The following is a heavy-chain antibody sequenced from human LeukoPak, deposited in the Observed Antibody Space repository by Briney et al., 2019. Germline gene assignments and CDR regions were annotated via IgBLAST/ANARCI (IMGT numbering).Heavy chain of an antibody. J-gene: IGHJ6*02. Sequence: AGWSLRLSCAASGFTLNTYWMNWVRQAPGKGLVWVSRINSDGSSLTYADSVKGRFTVSRDNAKNTLYLQMNSLRAEDTAVYYCTRDLRMDYYYVDYYYYGMDVWGQGTTVTVSS. CDR1: GFTLNTYW. CDR3: TRDLRMDYYYVDYYYYGMDV. D-gene: IGHD3-10*02. V-gene: IGHV3-74*03. CDR2: INSDGSSL.